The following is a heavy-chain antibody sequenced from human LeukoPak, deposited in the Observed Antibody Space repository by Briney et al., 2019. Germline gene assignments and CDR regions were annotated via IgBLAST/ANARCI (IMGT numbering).Heavy chain of an antibody. CDR3: ARHSRSAYTGYENAFDI. V-gene: IGHV4-39*01. J-gene: IGHJ3*02. D-gene: IGHD5-12*01. CDR1: GHSISSSSYC. CDR2: IYNSANT. Sequence: SETLSLTCTVSGHSISSSSYCWDWIRQPPGKGLEWIGNIYNSANTHYNPSLKTRITMSVDTSKNQFSLKLNSVTAADTGIYYCARHSRSAYTGYENAFDIWGQGTMVTVSS.